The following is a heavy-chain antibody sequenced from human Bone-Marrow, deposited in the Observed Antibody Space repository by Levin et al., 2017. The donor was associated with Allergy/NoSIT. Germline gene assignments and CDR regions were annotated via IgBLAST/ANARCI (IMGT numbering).Heavy chain of an antibody. CDR3: AATRGLVIPTIIKHDAFDI. J-gene: IGHJ3*02. V-gene: IGHV3-48*03. D-gene: IGHD2-2*01. CDR2: ISSTSII. CDR1: GFTFSTYE. Sequence: GESLKISCAASGFTFSTYEMNWVRQAPGKGLEWVSYISSTSIISYADSVKGRLTISRDNAKNLLYLQMNSLRAEDTAVYYCAATRGLVIPTIIKHDAFDIWGQGTLVTVSS.